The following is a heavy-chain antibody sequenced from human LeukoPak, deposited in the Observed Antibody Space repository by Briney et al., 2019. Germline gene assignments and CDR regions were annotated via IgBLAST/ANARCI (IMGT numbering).Heavy chain of an antibody. Sequence: GGSLRLSCAASGFTFSNYWMHWFRQAPGKGLVWVSRIKTDGSETGYADSVKGRFTISRDNAKSTLYLQMNSLRAEDTAVYYCSKPLADNGDHWGQGTLVTVSS. CDR3: SKPLADNGDH. CDR1: GFTFSNYW. J-gene: IGHJ4*02. CDR2: IKTDGSET. D-gene: IGHD1-14*01. V-gene: IGHV3-74*01.